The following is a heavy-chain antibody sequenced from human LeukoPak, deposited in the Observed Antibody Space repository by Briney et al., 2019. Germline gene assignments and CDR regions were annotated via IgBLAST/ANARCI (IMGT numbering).Heavy chain of an antibody. CDR1: GGTFSSYA. V-gene: IGHV1-69*04. CDR2: IIPILGIA. Sequence: GSSVKVSCKASGGTFSSYAISWVRQAPGQGLEWMGRIIPILGIANYAQKFQGRVTITADKSTSTAYMELSSLRSEDTAVYYCASGHSSGWSTEDYYYGMDVWGQGTTVTVSS. J-gene: IGHJ6*02. CDR3: ASGHSSGWSTEDYYYGMDV. D-gene: IGHD6-19*01.